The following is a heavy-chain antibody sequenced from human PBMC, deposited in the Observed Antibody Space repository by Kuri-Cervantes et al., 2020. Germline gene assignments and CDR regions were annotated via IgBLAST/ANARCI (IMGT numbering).Heavy chain of an antibody. J-gene: IGHJ4*02. CDR2: IWYDGSNK. V-gene: IGHV3-33*08. D-gene: IGHD3-16*01. Sequence: GESLKISCAASGFTFSSYAMHWVRQAPGKGLEWVAVIWYDGSNKYYADSVKGRFTISRDNSKNTLYLQMNSLRAEDTAVYYCARGHHDYIWGSYGIDYWGQGTLVTVSS. CDR3: ARGHHDYIWGSYGIDY. CDR1: GFTFSSYA.